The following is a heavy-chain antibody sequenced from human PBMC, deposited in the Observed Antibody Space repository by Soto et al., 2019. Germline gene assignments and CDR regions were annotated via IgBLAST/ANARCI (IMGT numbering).Heavy chain of an antibody. CDR3: ARGVPAGKGWFDS. CDR1: GFTFTSYG. Sequence: SLRLSCEASGFTFTSYGMHWVRQAPGKGLEWVAVIWFDGSKEYYADSVKGRFNVSRDNSKNTVYLEMNSPRTVDTAVYYCARGVPAGKGWFDSWGQGTLVTVS. V-gene: IGHV3-33*01. J-gene: IGHJ5*01. D-gene: IGHD2-2*01. CDR2: IWFDGSKE.